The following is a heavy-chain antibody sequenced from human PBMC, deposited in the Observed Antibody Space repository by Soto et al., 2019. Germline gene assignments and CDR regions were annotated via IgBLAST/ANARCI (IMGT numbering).Heavy chain of an antibody. CDR3: ARESIAVAGYYYGMDV. V-gene: IGHV4-39*02. Sequence: SETLSLTCTVSGGSISSSSYYWGWIRQPPGKGLEWIGSIYYSGSTYYNPSLKSRVTISVDTSKNQFSLKLSSVTAADTAVYYCARESIAVAGYYYGMDVWGQGTTVTVSS. J-gene: IGHJ6*02. D-gene: IGHD6-19*01. CDR2: IYYSGST. CDR1: GGSISSSSYY.